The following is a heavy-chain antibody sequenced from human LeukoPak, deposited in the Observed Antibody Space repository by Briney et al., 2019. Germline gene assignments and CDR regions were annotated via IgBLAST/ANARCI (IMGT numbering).Heavy chain of an antibody. D-gene: IGHD3-22*01. V-gene: IGHV1-46*01. CDR2: INPSGGGT. CDR3: ARGVHVRTYDSNHNRFDT. CDR1: GYIFTNYY. Sequence: ASVKVSCKASGYIFTNYYMYWMRQAPRQGLEWMGLINPSGGGTNYAQKFQGRVTMTRDMSTSTVYMELSSLRSEDTAVYYCARGVHVRTYDSNHNRFDTWGQGTLVTVSS. J-gene: IGHJ5*02.